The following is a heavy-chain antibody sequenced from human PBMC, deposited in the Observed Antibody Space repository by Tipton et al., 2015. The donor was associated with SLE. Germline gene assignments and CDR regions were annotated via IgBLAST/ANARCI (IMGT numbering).Heavy chain of an antibody. CDR1: GYRFANSW. D-gene: IGHD6-13*01. CDR3: ARQDGSSEFDY. V-gene: IGHV5-51*01. CDR2: IYPGDSDT. J-gene: IGHJ4*02. Sequence: QLVQSGAEAKKPGDSLKISCSGSGYRFANSWLGWVRHVPGKGLEWMGVIYPGDSDTIYNPSFQGQVTLSVDKSTNTAFLQWASLKASDSGYYHCARQDGSSEFDYWGQGTLVTVSS.